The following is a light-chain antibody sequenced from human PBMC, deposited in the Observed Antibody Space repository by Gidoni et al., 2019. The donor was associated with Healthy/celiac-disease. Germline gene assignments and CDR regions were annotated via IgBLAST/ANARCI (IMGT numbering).Light chain of an antibody. CDR2: AAS. CDR1: QGISNS. J-gene: IGKJ1*01. CDR3: QQYYSTPWT. V-gene: IGKV1-NL1*01. Sequence: GDRVTITCRASQGISNSLAWYQQKPGKAPKLLLYAASQLESGVPSRFSGSGSGTDYTLTIISLQPEDFATYYCQQYYSTPWTFGQGTKVEIK.